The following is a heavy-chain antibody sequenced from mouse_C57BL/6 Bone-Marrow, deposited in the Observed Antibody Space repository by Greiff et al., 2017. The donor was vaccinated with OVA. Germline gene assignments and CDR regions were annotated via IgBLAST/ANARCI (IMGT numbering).Heavy chain of an antibody. CDR2: ISSGGSYT. V-gene: IGHV5-6*02. J-gene: IGHJ1*03. CDR3: ARSITTVVATDFDV. Sequence: DVMLVESGGDLVKPGGSLKLSCAASGFTFSSYGMSWVRQTPDKRLEWVATISSGGSYTYYPDSVTGRFTISRDNAKNTLYLQMSSLKSEDTAMYYCARSITTVVATDFDVWGTGTTVTVSS. D-gene: IGHD1-1*01. CDR1: GFTFSSYG.